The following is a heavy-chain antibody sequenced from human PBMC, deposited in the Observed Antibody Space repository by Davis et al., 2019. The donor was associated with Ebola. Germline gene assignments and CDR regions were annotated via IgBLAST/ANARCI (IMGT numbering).Heavy chain of an antibody. Sequence: MPSETLSLTCTVSSDSSTSRNYYWGWIRQSPGKGLEWIGNIYYSGSTYYNPSLKSRVTISVDTSKNQFSLKLSSVTAADTAVYYCARRRFLEWPFDYWGQGTLVTVSS. CDR2: IYYSGST. CDR1: SDSSTSRNYY. D-gene: IGHD3-3*01. CDR3: ARRRFLEWPFDY. V-gene: IGHV4-39*01. J-gene: IGHJ4*02.